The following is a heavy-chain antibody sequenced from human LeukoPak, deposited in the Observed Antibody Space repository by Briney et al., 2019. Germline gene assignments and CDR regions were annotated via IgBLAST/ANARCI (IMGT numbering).Heavy chain of an antibody. CDR3: ARGRSPPGFDY. CDR2: ISSNGGST. CDR1: GFTFSSYA. D-gene: IGHD3-10*01. V-gene: IGHV3-64*01. Sequence: PGGSLRLSCAASGFTFSSYAMSWVRQAPGKGLEYVSAISSNGGSTYYANSVKGRFTISRDNSKNTLYLQMGSLRAEDMAVYYCARGRSPPGFDYWGQGTLVTVSS. J-gene: IGHJ4*02.